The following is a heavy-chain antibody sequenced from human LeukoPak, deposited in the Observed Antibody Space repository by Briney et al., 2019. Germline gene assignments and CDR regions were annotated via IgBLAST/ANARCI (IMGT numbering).Heavy chain of an antibody. V-gene: IGHV4-30-4*01. J-gene: IGHJ4*02. CDR2: IYYSGST. Sequence: SETLSLTCTVSGGSISSGDYYWSWIRQPPGKGLEWIGYIYYSGSTYYNPSLKSRVTISVDTSKNQFSLKLSSVTGADTAVYYCARDRVDSSGHHRGFDYWGQRTLVTVSS. CDR1: GGSISSGDYY. D-gene: IGHD3-22*01. CDR3: ARDRVDSSGHHRGFDY.